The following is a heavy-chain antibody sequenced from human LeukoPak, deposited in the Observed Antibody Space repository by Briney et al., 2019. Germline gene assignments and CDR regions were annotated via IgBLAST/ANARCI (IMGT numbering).Heavy chain of an antibody. V-gene: IGHV1-2*02. CDR2: INPNSGGT. CDR3: AREGHDYYGSGSYEEADAFDI. CDR1: GYTFTGYY. D-gene: IGHD3-10*01. J-gene: IGHJ3*02. Sequence: ASVKVSCKASGYTFTGYYMHWVRQAPGQGLEWMGWINPNSGGTNYAQKFQGRVTMTRDTSISTAYMELSRLRSDDTAVYCCAREGHDYYGSGSYEEADAFDIWGQGTMVTVSS.